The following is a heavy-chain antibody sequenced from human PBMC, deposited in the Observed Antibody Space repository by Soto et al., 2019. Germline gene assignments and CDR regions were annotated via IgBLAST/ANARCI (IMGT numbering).Heavy chain of an antibody. J-gene: IGHJ6*02. Sequence: GGSLRLSCAASGFTFSSYSMNWVRQAPGKGLEWVSSISSSSSYIYYADSVKGRFTISRDNAKNSLYLQMNSLRAEDTAVYYCARDSSGATPYYYYYYGMDVWGQGTTVTV. CDR3: ARDSSGATPYYYYYYGMDV. D-gene: IGHD1-26*01. CDR1: GFTFSSYS. CDR2: ISSSSSYI. V-gene: IGHV3-21*01.